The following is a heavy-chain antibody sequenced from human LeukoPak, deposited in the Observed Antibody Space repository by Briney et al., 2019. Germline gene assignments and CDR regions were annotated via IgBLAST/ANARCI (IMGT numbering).Heavy chain of an antibody. Sequence: PGGSLRLSCAASGFTFSSYGMHWVRQAPGKGLEWVAVISYDGSNEYYVDSVKGRFTISRDNSKNILYLQMNSLTAEDTAVYYCARDSLKNGYNYDYFDYWGRGTLVTVSS. V-gene: IGHV3-30*03. CDR3: ARDSLKNGYNYDYFDY. CDR1: GFTFSSYG. CDR2: ISYDGSNE. J-gene: IGHJ4*02. D-gene: IGHD5-24*01.